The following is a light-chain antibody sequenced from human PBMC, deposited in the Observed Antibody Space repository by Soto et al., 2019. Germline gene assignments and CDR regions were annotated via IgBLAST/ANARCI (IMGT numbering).Light chain of an antibody. CDR2: GAS. Sequence: PGESATLSCRASQSVSSYLAWYQQKPGQTPRLLVYGASSRATGIPDRFSGSGSGTDFTLTISSLEPEDFAVYYCQQRSNWPPITFGQGTRLEIK. CDR1: QSVSSY. V-gene: IGKV3-11*01. J-gene: IGKJ5*01. CDR3: QQRSNWPPIT.